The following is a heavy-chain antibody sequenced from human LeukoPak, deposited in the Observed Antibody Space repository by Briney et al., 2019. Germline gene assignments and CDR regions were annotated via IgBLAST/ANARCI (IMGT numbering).Heavy chain of an antibody. D-gene: IGHD3-22*01. V-gene: IGHV1-18*01. J-gene: IGHJ3*02. CDR2: ISAYNGNT. Sequence: ASVKVSCKASGYSFTSYGISWVRQAPGQGLEWMGWISAYNGNTNYAQKLQGRVTMTTDTSTSTAYMELRSLRSDDTAVYYCASPKPVYYYDSSARRASDAFDIWGQGTMVTVSS. CDR3: ASPKPVYYYDSSARRASDAFDI. CDR1: GYSFTSYG.